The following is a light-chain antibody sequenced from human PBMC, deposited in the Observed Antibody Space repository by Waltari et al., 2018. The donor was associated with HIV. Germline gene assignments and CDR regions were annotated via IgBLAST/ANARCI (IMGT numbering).Light chain of an antibody. Sequence: QSVLTQPASVSGSPGQSITISCTGTSSDIGGYNYVSWYQQHPGKVPKLRIFDVRKQPLGISSHFHGPNAGDTAYRTSSGLQAEDEADYYCSAYKRGSALEVFGGGTKLTVL. CDR2: DVR. V-gene: IGLV2-14*03. CDR1: SSDIGGYNY. J-gene: IGLJ2*01. CDR3: SAYKRGSALEV.